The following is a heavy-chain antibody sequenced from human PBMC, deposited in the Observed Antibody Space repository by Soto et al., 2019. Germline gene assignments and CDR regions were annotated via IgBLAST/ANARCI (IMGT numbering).Heavy chain of an antibody. CDR2: ISTGGGST. Sequence: EVQLLESGGGLVQPGGSLRLSCAASGFTFSSHVMSWVRQAPGKGLEWVSGISTGGGSTDYADSVKGRFTISRDNSKKTLQLQMKSLRAEDTAVYYCARSREIIASAGSFDYWGQGTLVTVSS. V-gene: IGHV3-23*01. D-gene: IGHD6-25*01. J-gene: IGHJ4*02. CDR3: ARSREIIASAGSFDY. CDR1: GFTFSSHV.